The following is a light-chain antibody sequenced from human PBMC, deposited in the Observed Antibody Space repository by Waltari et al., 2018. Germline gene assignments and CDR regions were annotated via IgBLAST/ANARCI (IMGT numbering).Light chain of an antibody. V-gene: IGKV3-20*01. Sequence: EIVLTQSPGTLSLSPGERGTLSCRASQSVSRFLAWYQQNPGQAPRLLIYGASTRATGIPDSFSGSGSGTDFSLTISRLEPEDFAVYYCQKYDRLPATFGQGTKVEIK. J-gene: IGKJ1*01. CDR2: GAS. CDR1: QSVSRF. CDR3: QKYDRLPAT.